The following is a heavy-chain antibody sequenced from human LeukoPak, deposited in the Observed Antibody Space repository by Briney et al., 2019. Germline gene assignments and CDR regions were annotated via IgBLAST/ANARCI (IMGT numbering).Heavy chain of an antibody. J-gene: IGHJ4*02. CDR2: IYSGGST. D-gene: IGHD5-12*01. CDR3: ARGDSGNDDPIDY. Sequence: PGGALRLSCAASGCTVSSNYMSWVRQAPGKGLEWVSVIYSGGSTYYADSVKGRSTSSRDNSKNTLYLQMNSRRAEDTAVYYCARGDSGNDDPIDYWGPGTLVTVSS. CDR1: GCTVSSNY. V-gene: IGHV3-53*01.